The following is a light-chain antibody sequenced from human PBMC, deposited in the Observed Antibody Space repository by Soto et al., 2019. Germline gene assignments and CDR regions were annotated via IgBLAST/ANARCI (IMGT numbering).Light chain of an antibody. CDR1: QSVSSSY. J-gene: IGKJ2*01. CDR2: GAS. Sequence: EIVLTQSPGTLSLSPGERATLSCRASQSVSSSYLAWYQQKPGQAPRLLIYGASSRATGIPDRFSGSRSGTDFTLIISRLEPEDFAVYYCRQYGSSPPYTFGQGTKLEIK. V-gene: IGKV3-20*01. CDR3: RQYGSSPPYT.